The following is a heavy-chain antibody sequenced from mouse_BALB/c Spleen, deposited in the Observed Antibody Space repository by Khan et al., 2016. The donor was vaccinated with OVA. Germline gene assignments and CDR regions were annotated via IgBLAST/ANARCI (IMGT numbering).Heavy chain of an antibody. CDR2: INPHIGET. J-gene: IGHJ2*01. V-gene: IGHV1-20*02. Sequence: VQLQQSGPELVKPGASVKISCKASGYSFTGYFMNWVMQSHGKSLEWIGRINPHIGETLYNQKFKGKATLTVDESSRTAHMELRSLASADSAVYYCARKNGSDFDYWGQGTTLTVSS. CDR1: GYSFTGYF. CDR3: ARKNGSDFDY. D-gene: IGHD1-1*01.